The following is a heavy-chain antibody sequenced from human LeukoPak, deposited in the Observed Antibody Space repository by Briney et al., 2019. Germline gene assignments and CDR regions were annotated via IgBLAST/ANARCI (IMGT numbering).Heavy chain of an antibody. CDR2: IYYSGST. V-gene: IGHV4-59*02. CDR1: GFTVSSNY. J-gene: IGHJ6*04. D-gene: IGHD2-21*02. CDR3: ARNIMVVTDSYYYYGMDV. Sequence: LRLSCAASGFTVSSNYMSWIRQAPGKGLEWIGYIYYSGSTNYNPSLRSRVTISVDTSKNQFSLKLSSVTAADTAVYYCARNIMVVTDSYYYYGMDVWGKGTTVTVSS.